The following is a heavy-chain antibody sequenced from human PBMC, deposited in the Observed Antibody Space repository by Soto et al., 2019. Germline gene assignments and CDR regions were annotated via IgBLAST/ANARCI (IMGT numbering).Heavy chain of an antibody. J-gene: IGHJ4*02. D-gene: IGHD2-15*01. Sequence: PVGSLRLSCAASGFTFSSYAMIWVRQATGKGLEWVSAISGSGGSTYYADSVKGRFTISRDNSKNTLYLQMNSLRAEDTAVYYCAKGPYLRYCSGGSCHSSTFDYWGQGTLVTVSS. CDR3: AKGPYLRYCSGGSCHSSTFDY. CDR2: ISGSGGST. V-gene: IGHV3-23*01. CDR1: GFTFSSYA.